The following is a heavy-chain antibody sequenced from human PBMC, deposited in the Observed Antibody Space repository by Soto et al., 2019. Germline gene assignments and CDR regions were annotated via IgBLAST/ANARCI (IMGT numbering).Heavy chain of an antibody. D-gene: IGHD2-8*02. CDR3: AKATATGGGAFDI. CDR2: ILVDGRT. V-gene: IGHV3-23*01. Sequence: GGSLRLSCAASGFICSSYDMSWVRQAPGKGLEWVSTILVDGRTFYVDSVKGRFTISRDNSKNTVHLQMNSLTAGDTALYYCAKATATGGGAFDICGQGTMVTVSS. J-gene: IGHJ3*02. CDR1: GFICSSYD.